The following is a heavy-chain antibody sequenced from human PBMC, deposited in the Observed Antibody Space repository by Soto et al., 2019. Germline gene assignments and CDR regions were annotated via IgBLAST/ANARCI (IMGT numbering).Heavy chain of an antibody. V-gene: IGHV3-23*01. J-gene: IGHJ4*02. CDR3: AKIRDIVVVPAAPLYYFDY. D-gene: IGHD2-2*01. CDR2: ISGSGGST. Sequence: GGSLRLSCAASGFTFSSYAMSWVRQAPGKGLEWVSAISGSGGSTYYADSVKGRFTISRDNSKNTLYLQMNSLRAEDTAVYYCAKIRDIVVVPAAPLYYFDYWGQGTLVTVSS. CDR1: GFTFSSYA.